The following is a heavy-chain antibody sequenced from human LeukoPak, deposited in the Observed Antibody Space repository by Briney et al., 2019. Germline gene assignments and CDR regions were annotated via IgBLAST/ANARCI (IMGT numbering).Heavy chain of an antibody. D-gene: IGHD6-6*01. V-gene: IGHV4-39*07. CDR1: GGSVSSSSYY. Sequence: PSETLSLTCTVSGGSVSSSSYYWGWIRQPPGKGLEWIGSIYYSGSTYYNPSPKSRVTISVDTSKNQFSLKLSSVTAADTAVYYCARDLDSRSSPTSGPDSYPWRQGTLVTVSS. CDR2: IYYSGST. CDR3: ARDLDSRSSPTSGPDSYP. J-gene: IGHJ5*02.